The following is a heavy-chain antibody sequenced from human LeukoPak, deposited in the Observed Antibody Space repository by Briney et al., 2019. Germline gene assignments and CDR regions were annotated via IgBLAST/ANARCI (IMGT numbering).Heavy chain of an antibody. CDR3: TRSLVVGGTRPNDY. CDR2: INTGGNDI. D-gene: IGHD2-15*01. CDR1: GFTFSAYW. V-gene: IGHV3-74*03. J-gene: IGHJ4*02. Sequence: NPGGSLRLSCAASGFTFSAYWMHWVRQAPGKGLVWLSRINTGGNDITYADSVKGRFTIYRDNAKNTLYLQMNSLTVEDTAVYFCTRSLVVGGTRPNDYWGQGTLVTVAS.